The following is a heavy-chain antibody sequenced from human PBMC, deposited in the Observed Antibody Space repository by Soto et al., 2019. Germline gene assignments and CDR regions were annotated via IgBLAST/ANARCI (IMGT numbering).Heavy chain of an antibody. Sequence: GGSLRLSCAASGFSFSDHGMHWVRQAPGKGLEWVTVISYEGSNKYYADSVKGRFTISRDNSKNTVYLHMNSLRADDTAVYYCAKGWPGYSSGWFAFDIWGQGTMVTVSS. V-gene: IGHV3-30*18. D-gene: IGHD6-13*01. CDR2: ISYEGSNK. J-gene: IGHJ3*02. CDR1: GFSFSDHG. CDR3: AKGWPGYSSGWFAFDI.